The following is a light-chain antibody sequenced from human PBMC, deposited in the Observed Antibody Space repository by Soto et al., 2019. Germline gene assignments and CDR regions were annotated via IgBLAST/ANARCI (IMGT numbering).Light chain of an antibody. CDR1: SSNIGAGYD. J-gene: IGLJ1*01. CDR2: GNT. Sequence: QSLLTQPPSVSGAPGQRVTISCTGSSSNIGAGYDVHWYQQLPGTAPKLLIYGNTNRPSGVPDRFSGSKSGTSASLAITGLQAEDEADYYCQSYDSSLSGYLFGAGTKLTVL. CDR3: QSYDSSLSGYL. V-gene: IGLV1-40*01.